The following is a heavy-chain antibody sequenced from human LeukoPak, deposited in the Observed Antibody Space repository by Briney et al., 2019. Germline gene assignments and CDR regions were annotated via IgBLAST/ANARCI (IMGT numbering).Heavy chain of an antibody. Sequence: SETLSLTCTVSGGSISSGGYYWSWIRQHPGKGLEWIGYIYYSGSTHYDPSLKSRVTISVDTSKNQFSLKLSSVTAADTAVYYCARGRLLWFGVNWFDPWGQGTLVTVSS. CDR1: GGSISSGGYY. CDR2: IYYSGST. D-gene: IGHD3-10*01. V-gene: IGHV4-31*03. CDR3: ARGRLLWFGVNWFDP. J-gene: IGHJ5*02.